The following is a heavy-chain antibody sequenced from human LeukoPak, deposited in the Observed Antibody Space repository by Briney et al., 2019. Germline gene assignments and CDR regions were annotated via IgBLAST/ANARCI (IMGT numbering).Heavy chain of an antibody. CDR3: ERDDRYSYALGY. V-gene: IGHV3-33*01. D-gene: IGHD5-18*01. J-gene: IGHJ4*02. CDR1: GFTFSTFG. CDR2: VWYDGSKK. Sequence: GGSLRLSGAASGFTFSTFGRHWVRQAPGKGLEWVALVWYDGSKKYYADSVKGRFTISRDNSKNTLYLQMNSLRAEDTAVYYCERDDRYSYALGYWGQGTLVTVSS.